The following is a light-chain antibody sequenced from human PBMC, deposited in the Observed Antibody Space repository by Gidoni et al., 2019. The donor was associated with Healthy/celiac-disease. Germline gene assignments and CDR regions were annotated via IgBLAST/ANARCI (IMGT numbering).Light chain of an antibody. Sequence: ELVLTQSPGTLSLSPGERATLSCRASQSVSSSYLAWYQQKPGQAPRLLLYGSSSRASGIPDSFSGSWSGTDFTLTISRLKPEDFAVYYCQQYGSSLYSFGQGTKLEIK. V-gene: IGKV3-20*01. CDR2: GSS. CDR3: QQYGSSLYS. CDR1: QSVSSSY. J-gene: IGKJ2*03.